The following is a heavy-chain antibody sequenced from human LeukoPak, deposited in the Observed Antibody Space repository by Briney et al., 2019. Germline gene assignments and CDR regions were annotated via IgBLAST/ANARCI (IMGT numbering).Heavy chain of an antibody. Sequence: SETLSPTCTVSGGSISSSSYYWGWIRQPPGEGLEWIGSIYYSGSTHYNPSLKSRVTISVDTSKNQVSLKLRSVTAADTAVYYCARTTEGYAGGPGYSYYYYMDVWGKGTTVTISS. V-gene: IGHV4-39*07. D-gene: IGHD5-12*01. J-gene: IGHJ6*03. CDR2: IYYSGST. CDR1: GGSISSSSYY. CDR3: ARTTEGYAGGPGYSYYYYMDV.